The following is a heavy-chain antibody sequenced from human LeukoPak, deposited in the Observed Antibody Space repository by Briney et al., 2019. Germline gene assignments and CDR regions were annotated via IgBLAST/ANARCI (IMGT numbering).Heavy chain of an antibody. Sequence: PSETLSLTCAISSGSFSGYYWSWIRQPPGKGLEWLGEINHSGSTKYNPSLKSRVTISVDTSKNQFYLKLSSVTAADTALYYCAREHGSGSYFEYYFDYWGQGTLVTVSS. CDR3: AREHGSGSYFEYYFDY. V-gene: IGHV4-34*01. CDR2: INHSGST. J-gene: IGHJ4*02. CDR1: SGSFSGYY. D-gene: IGHD3-10*01.